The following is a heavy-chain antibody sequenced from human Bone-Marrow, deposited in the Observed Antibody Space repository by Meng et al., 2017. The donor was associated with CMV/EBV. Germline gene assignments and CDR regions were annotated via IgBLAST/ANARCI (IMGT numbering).Heavy chain of an antibody. V-gene: IGHV4-4*07. CDR1: GGSISSYY. CDR3: ARVTGGSYVFDY. D-gene: IGHD1-26*01. CDR2: IYTSGST. Sequence: QVQLQESGPGLVKPSETLYLTCTVSGGSISSYYWSCIRQPAGKGLEWIGRIYTSGSTNYNPSLKSRVTMSVDTSKNQFSLKLSSVTGADTSVDDCARVTGGSYVFDYWGQGTLVTVSS. J-gene: IGHJ4*02.